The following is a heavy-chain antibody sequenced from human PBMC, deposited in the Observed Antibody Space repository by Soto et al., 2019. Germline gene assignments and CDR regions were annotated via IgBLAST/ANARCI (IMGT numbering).Heavy chain of an antibody. Sequence: EVQLVESGGGLVQPGESLKLSCAASGFTFSGSAIHWVRQASGKGLEWVGRIRTRADNYPTSYAASMKGRFTISRDDSKNMAYLQMNSLKTEDTAVYYRTRWELGATNAFDIWGQGTMVTVSS. CDR3: TRWELGATNAFDI. D-gene: IGHD5-12*01. J-gene: IGHJ3*02. CDR1: GFTFSGSA. CDR2: IRTRADNYPT. V-gene: IGHV3-73*01.